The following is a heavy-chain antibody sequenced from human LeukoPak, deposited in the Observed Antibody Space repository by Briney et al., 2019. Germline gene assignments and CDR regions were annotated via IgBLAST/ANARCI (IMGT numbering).Heavy chain of an antibody. D-gene: IGHD3-10*01. V-gene: IGHV1-18*01. Sequence: ASVKVSCKASRYTFTSYGIGWVRQAPGRGLEWMGWTSAYNGNTNYAQKLQGRVTMTTDTSTSTAYMELRSLRSDDTAVYYCASVSDSSSGSYYGFDPWGQGTLVTVSS. CDR1: RYTFTSYG. CDR3: ASVSDSSSGSYYGFDP. CDR2: TSAYNGNT. J-gene: IGHJ5*02.